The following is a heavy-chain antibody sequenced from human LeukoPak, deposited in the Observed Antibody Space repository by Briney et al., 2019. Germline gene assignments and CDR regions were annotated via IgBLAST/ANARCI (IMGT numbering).Heavy chain of an antibody. CDR2: IHPSGST. Sequence: PSETLSLTCTVSGGSISSYYWSWIRQPAGKGLEWIGRIHPSGSTNYNPSLKSRVTLSVDTSKNQFSLKPSSVTAADTAVYYCARGPPPDFDYWGRGTLVTISS. CDR3: ARGPPPDFDY. CDR1: GGSISSYY. J-gene: IGHJ4*02. V-gene: IGHV4-4*07.